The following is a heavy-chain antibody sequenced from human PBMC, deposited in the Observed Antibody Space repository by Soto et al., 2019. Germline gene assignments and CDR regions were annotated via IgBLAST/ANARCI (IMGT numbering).Heavy chain of an antibody. CDR2: LSGSGGST. J-gene: IGHJ4*02. V-gene: IGHV3-23*01. D-gene: IGHD4-17*01. Sequence: EVQLLESGGGLVQPGGSLRLSCSASGFTFSTFGMSWVRQAPGKGLEWVSALSGSGGSTYYAYAVKGRFTITRDNAKNTLYRQMSSMRGEDTSVYYCAQGLDYVSLNFYSCGQGPLVTVSS. CDR3: AQGLDYVSLNFYS. CDR1: GFTFSTFG.